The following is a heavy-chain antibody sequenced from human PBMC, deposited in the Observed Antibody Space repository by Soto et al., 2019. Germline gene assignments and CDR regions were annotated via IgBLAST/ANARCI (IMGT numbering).Heavy chain of an antibody. J-gene: IGHJ5*02. CDR1: GFNFEIHD. D-gene: IGHD1-1*01. Sequence: HPGGSLKLSCVACGFNFEIHDMHGARQVTGKGLEWVAGIGTLFDRFYPDSVKGRFTISRENAKTSVFLQMNKLRTGDTGIYYCARGRSNDCVSSPPPMFDPRGQGTLVTVSS. V-gene: IGHV3-13*01. CDR3: ARGRSNDCVSSPPPMFDP. CDR2: IGTLFDR.